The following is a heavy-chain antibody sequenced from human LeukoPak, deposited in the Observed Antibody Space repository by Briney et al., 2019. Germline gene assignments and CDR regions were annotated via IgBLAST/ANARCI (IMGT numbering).Heavy chain of an antibody. J-gene: IGHJ4*02. CDR1: GGSISGYY. CDR3: ARMDDCGSTDCSAFDY. Sequence: SETLPLTCTVSGGSISGYYWSWIRQPAGKGLEWLGRIYTSGSTNYNPSLKSRGTMSVDTSKNQFSLKLSSVTAADTAVYYCARMDDCGSTDCSAFDYWGQGTLVPVSS. CDR2: IYTSGST. V-gene: IGHV4-4*07. D-gene: IGHD2-2*01.